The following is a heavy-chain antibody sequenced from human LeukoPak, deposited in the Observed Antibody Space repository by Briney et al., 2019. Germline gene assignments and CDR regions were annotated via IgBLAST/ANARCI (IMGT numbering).Heavy chain of an antibody. V-gene: IGHV1-2*02. Sequence: GASVKVSCKASGYTFTAYYMYWVRQAPGQGLEWIGWIYPYSGDTKCAQKFQGRVTMTRDTSISTAYMELSRLTADDTDVYYCARDGDAVMVDFDYWGQGTLVTVSS. CDR1: GYTFTAYY. D-gene: IGHD5-18*01. J-gene: IGHJ4*02. CDR2: IYPYSGDT. CDR3: ARDGDAVMVDFDY.